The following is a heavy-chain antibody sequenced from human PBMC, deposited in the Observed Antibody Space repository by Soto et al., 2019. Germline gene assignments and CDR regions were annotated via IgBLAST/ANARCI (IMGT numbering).Heavy chain of an antibody. CDR2: INGRSNYV. V-gene: IGHV3-21*01. CDR1: GFTFSTYT. D-gene: IGHD1-26*01. Sequence: GSLRLSCVFSGFTFSTYTMNWVRQAPGKGLEWVSSINGRSNYVYYADSVKGRFTISRDNAKNSLYLQMNRLRAEDTAIYYCAREDGVVGSSSAFDHWGLGTLVTVSS. J-gene: IGHJ4*02. CDR3: AREDGVVGSSSAFDH.